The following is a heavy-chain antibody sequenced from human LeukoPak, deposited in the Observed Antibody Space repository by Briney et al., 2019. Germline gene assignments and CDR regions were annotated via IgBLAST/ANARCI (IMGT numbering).Heavy chain of an antibody. J-gene: IGHJ4*02. CDR3: ARDGEIFDSSGYYFLW. V-gene: IGHV1-69*13. D-gene: IGHD3-22*01. CDR1: GGTFSRSG. Sequence: ASVKVSCKASGGTFSRSGISWVRQAPGQGLEWMGGIIPIFGTANYAQKFQGRVRITADESTSTAYLELTSLRSEDTAIYYCARDGEIFDSSGYYFLWWGQGTLVTVPS. CDR2: IIPIFGTA.